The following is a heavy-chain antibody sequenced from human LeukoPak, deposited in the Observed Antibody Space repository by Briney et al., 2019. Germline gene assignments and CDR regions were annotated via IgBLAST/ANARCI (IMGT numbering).Heavy chain of an antibody. D-gene: IGHD7-27*01. CDR2: INPNGGGT. CDR1: GYTFTCYY. CDR3: ARGGKSELGTCDH. Sequence: GASVKVSCKASGYTFTCYYIQWVRQAPGQGLEWMGWINPNGGGTNYAQKFQGRVTMTRDTSINTAYMELSRLRSDDTAVYYCARGGKSELGTCDHWGQGTLVTVSS. J-gene: IGHJ4*02. V-gene: IGHV1-2*02.